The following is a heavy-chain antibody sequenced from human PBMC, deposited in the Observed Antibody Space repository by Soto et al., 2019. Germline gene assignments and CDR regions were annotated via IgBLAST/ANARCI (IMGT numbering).Heavy chain of an antibody. CDR3: AGPRTQYSGYDVFDY. D-gene: IGHD5-12*01. CDR2: ISGSGGST. V-gene: IGHV3-23*01. J-gene: IGHJ4*02. CDR1: GFTFSSYA. Sequence: HPGGSLRLSCAASGFTFSSYAMSWVRQAPGKGLEWVSAISGSGGSTYYADSVKGRFTISRDNSKNTLYLQMNSLRAEDTAVYYCAGPRTQYSGYDVFDYWGQGTLVTVSS.